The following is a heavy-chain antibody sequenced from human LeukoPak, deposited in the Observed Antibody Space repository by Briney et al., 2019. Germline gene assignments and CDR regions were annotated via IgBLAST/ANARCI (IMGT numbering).Heavy chain of an antibody. Sequence: SETLSLTCTVSGGSISSYYWSWIRQPPGKGLEWIGYIYYSGSTNYNPSLKSRVTISVDTSKNQFSLKLSSVTAADTAVYYCARVRGDYNVYSYFDYWGQGTLVTVSS. CDR1: GGSISSYY. CDR2: IYYSGST. J-gene: IGHJ4*02. V-gene: IGHV4-59*12. CDR3: ARVRGDYNVYSYFDY. D-gene: IGHD4-17*01.